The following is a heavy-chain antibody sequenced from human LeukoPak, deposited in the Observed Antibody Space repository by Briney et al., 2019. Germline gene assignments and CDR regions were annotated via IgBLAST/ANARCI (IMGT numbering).Heavy chain of an antibody. V-gene: IGHV4-38-2*02. CDR2: IYKSGNS. J-gene: IGHJ3*02. D-gene: IGHD3-9*01. CDR1: GSSITSDYY. Sequence: PSETLSLTCTVSGSSITSDYYWGWIRQPPGKGLEWIGNIYKSGNSYFNPSLQGRVSISLGTSKNQISLRLTSATAADTAVYYCARSDWYLRGDSFDIWGQGTLVTVSS. CDR3: ARSDWYLRGDSFDI.